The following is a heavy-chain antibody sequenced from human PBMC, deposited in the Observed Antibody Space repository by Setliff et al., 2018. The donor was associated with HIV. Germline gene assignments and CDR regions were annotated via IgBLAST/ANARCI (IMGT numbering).Heavy chain of an antibody. CDR2: IYYSGDT. Sequence: GSLRLSCAASGFTFSTYGMHWVRQPPGQGLEWIGSIYYSGDTFYNPSLKSRVNISVDTSKNQFSLKLGSVTAADTAIYYCATKPRPIMVVPAATYWYFDLWGRGTLVTVSS. CDR3: ATKPRPIMVVPAATYWYFDL. D-gene: IGHD2-2*01. J-gene: IGHJ2*01. CDR1: GFTFSTYG. V-gene: IGHV4-39*07.